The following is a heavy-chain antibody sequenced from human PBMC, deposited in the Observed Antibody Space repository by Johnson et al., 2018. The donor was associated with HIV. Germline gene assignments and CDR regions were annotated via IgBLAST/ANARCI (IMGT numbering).Heavy chain of an antibody. CDR2: IWYDGSNK. CDR3: AKAYYYDSSGYDAFDI. V-gene: IGHV3-33*06. Sequence: HWVRQAPGKGLEWVAVIWYDGSNKYYADSVKGRFTISRDNSKNTLYLQMNSLRAEDTAVYYCAKAYYYDSSGYDAFDIWGQGTMVTVSS. J-gene: IGHJ3*02. D-gene: IGHD3-22*01.